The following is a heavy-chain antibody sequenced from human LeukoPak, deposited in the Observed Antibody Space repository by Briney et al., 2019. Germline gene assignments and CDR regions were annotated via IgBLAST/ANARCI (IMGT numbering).Heavy chain of an antibody. Sequence: GGSLRLSCAASGFTFSSYGMSWVRQAPGKGLEWVSAISGSGGSTYYADSVKGRFTISRDNSKNTLYLQMNSLRAEDTAVYYCARGGSYLSAFDIWGQGTMVTVSS. CDR2: ISGSGGST. V-gene: IGHV3-23*01. J-gene: IGHJ3*02. CDR3: ARGGSYLSAFDI. D-gene: IGHD1-26*01. CDR1: GFTFSSYG.